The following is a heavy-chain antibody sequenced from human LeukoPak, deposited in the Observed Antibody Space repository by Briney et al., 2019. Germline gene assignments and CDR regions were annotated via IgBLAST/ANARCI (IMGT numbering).Heavy chain of an antibody. CDR2: IYHSGST. CDR1: GGSISSGGYS. V-gene: IGHV4-30-2*01. D-gene: IGHD3-22*01. CDR3: ARVHYYDSSGYYYQFDP. Sequence: PSETLSLTCAVSGGSISSGGYSWSWIRQPPGKGLEWIGYIYHSGSTYYNPSLKSRVTISVDRSKNQFSLKLSSVTAADTAVYYCARVHYYDSSGYYYQFDPWGQGTLVTVSS. J-gene: IGHJ5*02.